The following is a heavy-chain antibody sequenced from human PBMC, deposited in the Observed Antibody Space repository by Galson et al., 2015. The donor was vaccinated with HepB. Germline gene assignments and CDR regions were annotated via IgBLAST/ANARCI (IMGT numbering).Heavy chain of an antibody. CDR3: AKRSERCIFSPSDS. CDR1: GFTFKNYA. CDR2: ISGSGGST. V-gene: IGHV3-23*01. D-gene: IGHD2-21*01. J-gene: IGHJ4*02. Sequence: SLRLSCAASGFTFKNYAMSWVRQAPGEGLECVSFISGSGGSTYYADSVNGRFTISRDKPKYTLYLQMDSLRAEDTAVYYCAKRSERCIFSPSDSWGQGTLVTVSS.